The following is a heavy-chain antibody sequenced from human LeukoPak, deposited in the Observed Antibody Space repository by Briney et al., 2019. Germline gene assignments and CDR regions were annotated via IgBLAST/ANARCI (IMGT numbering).Heavy chain of an antibody. D-gene: IGHD6-6*01. Sequence: GGSLRLSCAASGFTFSSYAMHWVRQAPGKGLEWVAVISYDGSNKYYADSVKGRFTISRDNAKNSLYLQMNSLRAEDTAVYYCARDRPPYYYYGMDVWGQGTTVTVSS. CDR3: ARDRPPYYYYGMDV. CDR1: GFTFSSYA. J-gene: IGHJ6*02. V-gene: IGHV3-30-3*01. CDR2: ISYDGSNK.